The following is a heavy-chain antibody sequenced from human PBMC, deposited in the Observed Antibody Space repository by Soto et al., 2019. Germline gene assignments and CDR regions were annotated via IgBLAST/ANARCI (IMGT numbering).Heavy chain of an antibody. D-gene: IGHD3-16*01. CDR2: IYPGDSDT. CDR1: GYSFTSYW. Sequence: GECLKVSWKGSGYSFTSYWIGWVRQMPGKGLEWMGIIYPGDSDTRYSPSFQGQVTISADKSISTAYLQWSSLKASDTAMYYCARHPLNYGTDVWGQGTTVTVSS. J-gene: IGHJ6*02. V-gene: IGHV5-51*01. CDR3: ARHPLNYGTDV.